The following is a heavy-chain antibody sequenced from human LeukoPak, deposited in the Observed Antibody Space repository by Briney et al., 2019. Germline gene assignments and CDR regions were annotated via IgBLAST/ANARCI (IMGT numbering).Heavy chain of an antibody. D-gene: IGHD1-1*01. CDR2: INTNTGNP. J-gene: IGHJ4*02. CDR1: GYTFTGYY. CDR3: ARETGTIDY. Sequence: ASVKVSCKASGYTFTGYYMHWERQAPGQGLEWMGWINTNTGNPTYAQGFTGRFVFSLDTSVSTAYLQISSLKAEDTAVYYCARETGTIDYWGQGTLVTVSS. V-gene: IGHV7-4-1*02.